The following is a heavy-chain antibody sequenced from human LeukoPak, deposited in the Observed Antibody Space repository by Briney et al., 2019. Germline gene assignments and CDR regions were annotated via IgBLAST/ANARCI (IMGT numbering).Heavy chain of an antibody. J-gene: IGHJ4*02. V-gene: IGHV5-51*01. D-gene: IGHD3-10*01. Sequence: GESLRISCKASGYSFITHWIAWVRQTPGKGLEWIGIIYPGGSDTKYSPSFQGQVTISADKSISTAYLQWSSLKAWDTAMYYCAKGAGGSGSYYPYFWGQGTLVTVSS. CDR1: GYSFITHW. CDR2: IYPGGSDT. CDR3: AKGAGGSGSYYPYF.